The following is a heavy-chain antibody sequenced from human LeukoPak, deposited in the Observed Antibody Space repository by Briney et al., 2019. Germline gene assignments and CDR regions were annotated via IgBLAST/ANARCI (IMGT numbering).Heavy chain of an antibody. J-gene: IGHJ4*02. Sequence: GASVKVSCKASGGTFSSYAISWVRQAPGQGLEWMGGIIPIFGTANYAQKFQGRVTITADESTSTAYMELSSLRSEDTAVYYCARGYSGYDLLDYWGQGTLVTVSS. CDR2: IIPIFGTA. D-gene: IGHD5-12*01. V-gene: IGHV1-69*13. CDR1: GGTFSSYA. CDR3: ARGYSGYDLLDY.